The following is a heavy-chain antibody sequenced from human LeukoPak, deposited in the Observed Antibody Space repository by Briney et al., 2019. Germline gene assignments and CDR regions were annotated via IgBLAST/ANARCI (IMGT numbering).Heavy chain of an antibody. J-gene: IGHJ4*02. V-gene: IGHV3-23*01. CDR3: AKIRVSDRYRFDD. CDR2: VAVSGRRP. D-gene: IGHD3-22*01. CDR1: SFTFINYA. Sequence: PGGSPRLSSAASSFTFINYAMSGGLHPTPEGVEWVSGVAVSGRRPYNAGSVKGRLPIPRDNSKNTLYLQMNSLRAEDTAVYYGAKIRVSDRYRFDDWGQGSLVTVSS.